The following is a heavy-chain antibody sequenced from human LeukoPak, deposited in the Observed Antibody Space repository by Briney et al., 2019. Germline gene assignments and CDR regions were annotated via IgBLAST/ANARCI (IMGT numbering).Heavy chain of an antibody. Sequence: GGSLRLSCAASGFTFSSYAMSWVRQAPGKGLEWVSALTNSGGSGGVTYYADSVKGRFIISRDNSKSTLYLQLSSLRAEDTAVYYCAKAMSTDHYDSRGFYRVDFDSWGQGTLVTVSS. V-gene: IGHV3-23*01. CDR3: AKAMSTDHYDSRGFYRVDFDS. J-gene: IGHJ4*02. CDR1: GFTFSSYA. CDR2: LTNSGGSGGVT. D-gene: IGHD3-22*01.